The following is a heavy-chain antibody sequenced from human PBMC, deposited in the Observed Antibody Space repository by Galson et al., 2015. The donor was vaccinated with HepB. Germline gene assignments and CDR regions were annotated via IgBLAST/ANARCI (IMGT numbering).Heavy chain of an antibody. Sequence: TLSLTCTVSGASLSGYFWSWIRQPPGKGLEWIGYIYHSGSTYYNPSLKSRVTISVDRSKNQFSLKLSSVTAADTAVYYCARGGQYCSGGSCYGWAFDIWGQGTMVTVSS. CDR1: GASLSGYF. V-gene: IGHV4-30-2*01. D-gene: IGHD2-15*01. CDR2: IYHSGST. CDR3: ARGGQYCSGGSCYGWAFDI. J-gene: IGHJ3*02.